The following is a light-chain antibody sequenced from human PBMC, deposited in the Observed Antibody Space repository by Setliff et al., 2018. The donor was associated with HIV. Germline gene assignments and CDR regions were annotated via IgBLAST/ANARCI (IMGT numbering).Light chain of an antibody. CDR3: GSFTGTTTL. CDR2: DVN. V-gene: IGLV2-14*03. J-gene: IGLJ1*01. CDR1: VATNIH. Sequence: SALTQPASVSGSPGQSITISCTDVATNIHVSWYQQHPGKAPKLIIYDVNNRPSGISTRFSGSKSGTTASLTISGLQAEGEADYYCGSFTGTTTLFGLGTKV.